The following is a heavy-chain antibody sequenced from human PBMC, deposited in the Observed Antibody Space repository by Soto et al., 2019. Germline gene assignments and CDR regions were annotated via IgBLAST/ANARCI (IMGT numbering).Heavy chain of an antibody. CDR3: AKDPLAAAGTRGPSWFDP. Sequence: GGSLRLSCAASGFTFSSYAMNWVRQAPGKGLEWVSAISGSGGSTYYADSVKGRFTISRDNSKNTLYLQMNSLRAEDTAVYYCAKDPLAAAGTRGPSWFDPWGQGTLVTVSS. D-gene: IGHD6-13*01. V-gene: IGHV3-23*01. J-gene: IGHJ5*02. CDR2: ISGSGGST. CDR1: GFTFSSYA.